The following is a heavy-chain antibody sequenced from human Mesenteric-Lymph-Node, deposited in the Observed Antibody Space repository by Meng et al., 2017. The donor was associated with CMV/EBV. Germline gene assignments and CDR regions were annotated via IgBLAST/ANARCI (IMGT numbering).Heavy chain of an antibody. CDR3: ARSRAQGSGSSSN. J-gene: IGHJ4*02. Sequence: ASVKVSCKASGYTFTSYYMHWVRQAPGQGLEWMGIINPSIASTTYAEKFQGRVTMTRDTSATTVYMELSSLRFEDTAVYYCARSRAQGSGSSSNWGQGTLVTVSS. CDR2: INPSIAST. V-gene: IGHV1-46*01. CDR1: GYTFTSYY. D-gene: IGHD3-10*01.